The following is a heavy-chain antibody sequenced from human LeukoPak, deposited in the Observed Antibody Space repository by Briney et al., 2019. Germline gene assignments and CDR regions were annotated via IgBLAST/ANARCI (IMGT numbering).Heavy chain of an antibody. J-gene: IGHJ4*02. V-gene: IGHV1-8*01. CDR2: MNPNSGNT. Sequence: ASVKVSCKASGYTFTSYDINWVRQATGQGLEWMGWMNPNSGNTGYAQKFQGRVTMTRNTSISTAYMELSSLRSEDTAVYYCARGPRGYFDWLPPGGPDYWGQGTLVTVSP. CDR1: GYTFTSYD. CDR3: ARGPRGYFDWLPPGGPDY. D-gene: IGHD3-9*01.